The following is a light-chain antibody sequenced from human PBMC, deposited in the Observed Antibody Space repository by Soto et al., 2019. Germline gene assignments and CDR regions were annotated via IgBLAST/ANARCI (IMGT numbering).Light chain of an antibody. CDR2: SNN. CDR3: AAWDDSRNGFYV. V-gene: IGLV1-44*01. J-gene: IGLJ1*01. Sequence: QSVLTQPPSASGTPGQRVTISCSGSSSNIGSNTVSWYQQLPGTAPKLLIYSNNRRPSGVPERFSGSNSGTSASLAISGLQSEDEADYYCAAWDDSRNGFYVFGTGTKLTVL. CDR1: SSNIGSNT.